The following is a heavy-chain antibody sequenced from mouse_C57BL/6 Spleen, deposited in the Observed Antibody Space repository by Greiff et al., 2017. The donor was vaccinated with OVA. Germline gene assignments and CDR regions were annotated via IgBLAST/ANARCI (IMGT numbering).Heavy chain of an antibody. CDR3: ARKEDYYGSSQFAY. CDR2: INPNNGGT. CDR1: GYTFTDYN. J-gene: IGHJ3*01. D-gene: IGHD1-1*01. V-gene: IGHV1-18*01. Sequence: EVQLQQSGPELVKPGASVKIPCKASGYTFTDYNMDWVKQSHGKSLEWIGDINPNNGGTNYNQKFKGKATLTVDKSSSTAYMELRSLTSEDTAVYYCARKEDYYGSSQFAYWGQGTLVTVSA.